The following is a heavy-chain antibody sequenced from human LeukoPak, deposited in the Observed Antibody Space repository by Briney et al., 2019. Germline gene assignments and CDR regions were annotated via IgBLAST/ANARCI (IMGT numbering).Heavy chain of an antibody. V-gene: IGHV3-30*04. CDR1: GFTFSSYA. CDR2: ISYDGSNK. J-gene: IGHJ4*02. D-gene: IGHD5-24*01. Sequence: GRSLRLSCAASGFTFSSYAMHWVRQAPGKGLEWVAVISYDGSNKYYADSVKGRFTISRDNYKNTLYLQMNSLRAEDTAVYYCARGAPRDGYNLADYWGQGTLVTVSS. CDR3: ARGAPRDGYNLADY.